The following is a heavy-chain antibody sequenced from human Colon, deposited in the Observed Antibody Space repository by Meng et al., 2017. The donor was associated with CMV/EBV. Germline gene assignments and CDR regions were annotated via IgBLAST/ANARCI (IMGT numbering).Heavy chain of an antibody. J-gene: IGHJ4*02. Sequence: SETLSLTCTVSDDSIRSYYWTWVRQTPERGLQWIGYIYHSETYDSGSTNYNPSLKSRVTMSLDTAKSQVSLSLASATAADTAVYYCVRGGDLASQLPHGFDYWGPGALVTVPQ. CDR2: IYHSETYDSGST. CDR3: VRGGDLASQLPHGFDY. CDR1: DDSIRSYY. D-gene: IGHD3-16*02. V-gene: IGHV4-59*01.